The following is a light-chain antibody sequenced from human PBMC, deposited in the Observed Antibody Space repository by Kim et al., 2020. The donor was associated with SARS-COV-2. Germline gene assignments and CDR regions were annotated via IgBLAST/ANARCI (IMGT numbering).Light chain of an antibody. CDR3: QQYGSSYT. V-gene: IGKV3-20*01. J-gene: IGKJ2*01. CDR1: QSISSN. Sequence: LSVSPGERATLSCRASQSISSNLAWYQQKPGQAPRLLIYGASSRATGIPDRFSGSGSGTDFTLTISRLEHEDFAVYYCQQYGSSYTFGQGTKLEI. CDR2: GAS.